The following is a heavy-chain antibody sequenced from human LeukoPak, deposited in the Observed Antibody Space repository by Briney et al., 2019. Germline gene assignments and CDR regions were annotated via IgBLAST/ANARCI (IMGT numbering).Heavy chain of an antibody. J-gene: IGHJ4*02. CDR1: GGSISSYY. V-gene: IGHV4-59*08. Sequence: EPSETLSLTCTVSGGSISSYYWSWIRQPPGKGLEWIGYIDYSGSTNYNPSLKSRVTISVDTSNNQFSLKLSSVPAADTAVYYCARLRAIVVVPAAPDYFDYWGQGTLVTVSS. CDR3: ARLRAIVVVPAAPDYFDY. D-gene: IGHD2-2*01. CDR2: IDYSGST.